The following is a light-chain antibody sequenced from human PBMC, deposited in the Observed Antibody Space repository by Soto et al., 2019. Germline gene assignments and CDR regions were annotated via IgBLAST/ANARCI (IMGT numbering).Light chain of an antibody. CDR1: TSNFGDYNN. CDR2: EVS. J-gene: IGLJ2*01. CDR3: SSYAGSNNFVV. V-gene: IGLV2-8*01. Sequence: QSALTQPPSAPGPPGHPATISSPGTTSNFGDYNNVSWYQHHPGKAPKLMIYEVSKRPSGVPDRFSGSKSGNTASLTVSGLQADDEADYYCSSYAGSNNFVVFGGGTKLTVL.